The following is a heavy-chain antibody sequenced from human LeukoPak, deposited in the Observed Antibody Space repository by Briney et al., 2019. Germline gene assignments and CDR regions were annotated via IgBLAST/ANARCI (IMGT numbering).Heavy chain of an antibody. V-gene: IGHV4-38-2*01. D-gene: IGHD5-24*01. J-gene: IGHJ4*02. Sequence: SETLSLTCAVSGYSISSGYYWGWIRQPPGKGLEWIGSIYHSGSTYYNPSLKSRVTISVDTSKNQFSLKLSSVTAADTAVYYCARLGGYKNQYYFDYWGRGTLVTVSS. CDR3: ARLGGYKNQYYFDY. CDR2: IYHSGST. CDR1: GYSISSGYY.